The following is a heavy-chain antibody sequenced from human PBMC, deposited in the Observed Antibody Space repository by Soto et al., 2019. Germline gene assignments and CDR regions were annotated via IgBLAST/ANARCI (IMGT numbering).Heavy chain of an antibody. V-gene: IGHV1-3*01. CDR1: GYTFTSYA. J-gene: IGHJ4*02. CDR3: ARDPNTALDY. Sequence: QVQLVQSGAEVKKPGASVKVSCKASGYTFTSYAMDWVRQAPGQRLEWMGWINAGNGNTKYSQKFQGRVTITRDTAASTAYMELSSLRSEDTAGYYCARDPNTALDYWGQGTLVTVSS. D-gene: IGHD5-18*01. CDR2: INAGNGNT.